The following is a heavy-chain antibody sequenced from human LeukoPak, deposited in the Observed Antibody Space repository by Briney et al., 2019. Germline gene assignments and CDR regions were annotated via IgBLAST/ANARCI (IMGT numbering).Heavy chain of an antibody. CDR1: GFIFSSNA. V-gene: IGHV3-30-3*01. Sequence: GGSLRLSCAASGFIFSSNAMHWVRQAPGKGLEWVAGMSYDGSNKYYADSVRGRFTISRDNSKNTLYLQMNSLRAEDTALYYCAKGRYYITGASGYWGQGTLVTVSS. D-gene: IGHD1-20*01. CDR2: MSYDGSNK. J-gene: IGHJ4*02. CDR3: AKGRYYITGASGY.